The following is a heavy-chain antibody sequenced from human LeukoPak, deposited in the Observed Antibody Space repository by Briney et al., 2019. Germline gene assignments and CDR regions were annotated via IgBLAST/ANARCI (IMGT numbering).Heavy chain of an antibody. CDR1: GGSIRSSSYY. V-gene: IGHV4-39*07. Sequence: PSETLSLTCSVSGGSIRSSSYYWGWIRQPPGKGLEWIGTIYYTGSTFYNPSLRSRLTMSVDTSKNQLSLKLSSVTAADTAVYYCARVKNYVWGSYRFDYWGQGTLVTVSS. J-gene: IGHJ4*02. D-gene: IGHD3-16*02. CDR3: ARVKNYVWGSYRFDY. CDR2: IYYTGST.